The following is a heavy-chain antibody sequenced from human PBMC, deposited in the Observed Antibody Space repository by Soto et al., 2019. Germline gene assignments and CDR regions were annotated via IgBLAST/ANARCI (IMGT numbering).Heavy chain of an antibody. CDR1: GGSISSYY. CDR3: AGAYYYYYMDV. J-gene: IGHJ6*03. V-gene: IGHV4-59*01. CDR2: IYYSGST. Sequence: QVQLQESGPGLVKPSETLSLTCTVSGGSISSYYWSWIRQPPGKGLEWIGYIYYSGSTNYNPSLKSRVTVSVYTSKNQFSLKLSSVTAADTAVYYCAGAYYYYYMDVWGKGTTATVSS.